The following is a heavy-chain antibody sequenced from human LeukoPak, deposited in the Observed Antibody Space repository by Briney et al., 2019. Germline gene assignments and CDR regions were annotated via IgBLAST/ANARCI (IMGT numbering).Heavy chain of an antibody. Sequence: SETPSLTCAVSGGSLTTDNWWTWVRQPPGKGLEWIGEIHHSGSTNYNPSLKSRVTISIDKSKNQFSLKLTSVTAADTAVYYCARGPYYYDSSGYYIPYYGMDVWGQGTTVTVSS. CDR1: GGSLTTDNW. CDR2: IHHSGST. CDR3: ARGPYYYDSSGYYIPYYGMDV. J-gene: IGHJ6*02. D-gene: IGHD3-22*01. V-gene: IGHV4-4*02.